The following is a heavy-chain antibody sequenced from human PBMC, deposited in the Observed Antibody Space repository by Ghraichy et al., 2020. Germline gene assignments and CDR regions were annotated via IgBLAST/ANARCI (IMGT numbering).Heavy chain of an antibody. CDR1: GFTFISYS. J-gene: IGHJ4*02. CDR3: ARDRIGDYAFDS. CDR2: ISSSSNYI. D-gene: IGHD3-16*01. Sequence: GGSLRLSCAASGFTFISYSINWVRQAPGRGLEWVSSISSSSNYIDYADSVKGRFTISRDNAKNSLFLQMNSLRAEDTAVYYCARDRIGDYAFDSWGQGTLVTVSS. V-gene: IGHV3-21*01.